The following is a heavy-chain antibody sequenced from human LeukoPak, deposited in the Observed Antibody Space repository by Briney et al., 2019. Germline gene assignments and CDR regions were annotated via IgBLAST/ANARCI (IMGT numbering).Heavy chain of an antibody. CDR2: VYSSGST. J-gene: IGHJ4*02. V-gene: IGHV4-59*08. CDR3: ARHLYDSSGYYSPGLDY. D-gene: IGHD3-22*01. CDR1: GGSISSYY. Sequence: SETLSLTCTDSGGSISSYYWSWIRQPPGKGLEWIGYVYSSGSTNYNPSLKSRVTISVDTSKNQFSLKLSSVTAADMAVYYCARHLYDSSGYYSPGLDYWGQGTLVTVSS.